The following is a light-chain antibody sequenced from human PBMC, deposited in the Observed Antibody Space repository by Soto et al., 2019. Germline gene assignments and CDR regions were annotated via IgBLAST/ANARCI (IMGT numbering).Light chain of an antibody. CDR3: GTWDSSLSAVV. CDR2: DNN. J-gene: IGLJ2*01. CDR1: SSNIGADY. Sequence: QSVLTQPPSVSGAPGQTVTISCTGSSSNIGADYDVQWYQQLPRTAPKLLIYDNNKRPSGIPDRFSGSKSGTSATLGITGLQTGDEADYYCGTWDSSLSAVVFGGGTQLTVL. V-gene: IGLV1-51*01.